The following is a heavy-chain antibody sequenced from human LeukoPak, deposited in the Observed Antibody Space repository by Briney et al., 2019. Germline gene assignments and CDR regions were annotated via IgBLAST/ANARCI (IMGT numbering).Heavy chain of an antibody. CDR1: GGSISSSTTYY. D-gene: IGHD3-22*01. V-gene: IGHV4-39*01. CDR3: ARSREYFDSSGYYPLVDY. CDR2: VYYSGST. J-gene: IGHJ4*02. Sequence: SETLSLTCTVSGGSISSSTTYYWGWIRQPPGKGLEWIGSVYYSGSTYYNPSLTSRVTISVDTSKNQFSLKLSSVTAADTAVYYCARSREYFDSSGYYPLVDYWGQGTLVTVSS.